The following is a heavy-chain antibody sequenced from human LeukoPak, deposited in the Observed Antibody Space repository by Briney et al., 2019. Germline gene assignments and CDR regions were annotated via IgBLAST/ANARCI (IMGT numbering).Heavy chain of an antibody. J-gene: IGHJ4*02. CDR3: ARGSGGAGDY. CDR2: INTNTGNP. V-gene: IGHV7-4-1*02. CDR1: GYTLTSYG. Sequence: ASVKVSCKASGYTLTSYGMHWVRQAPGQGLEWMGWINTNTGNPMYAQGFTGRFVFSLDTSVSTAYLQISSLKAEDTAVYYYARGSGGAGDYWGQGTLVTVSS. D-gene: IGHD1-26*01.